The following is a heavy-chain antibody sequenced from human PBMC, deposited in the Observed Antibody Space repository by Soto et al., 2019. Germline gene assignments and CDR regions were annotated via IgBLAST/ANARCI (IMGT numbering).Heavy chain of an antibody. V-gene: IGHV3-30*18. CDR2: VSHDGTLY. CDR3: VKDRSDTWSFDY. Sequence: QVQLVESGGGVVQPGRSLRLSCSASGFIYSSCAMHWVCQVPGKGLEWLAVVSHDGTLYPYADSVKGRFIISRDNSRKMLYLQMNSLRPDDTAVYYCVKDRSDTWSFDYWSQGTLVTVSS. J-gene: IGHJ4*02. D-gene: IGHD2-8*02. CDR1: GFIYSSCA.